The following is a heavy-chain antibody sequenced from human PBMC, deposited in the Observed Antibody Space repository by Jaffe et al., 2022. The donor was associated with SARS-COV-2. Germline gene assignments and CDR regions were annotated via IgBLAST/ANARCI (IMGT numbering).Heavy chain of an antibody. Sequence: QVQLVESGGGVVQPGRSLRLSCAASGFTFSSYGMHWVRQAPGKGLEWVAVIWYDGSNKYYADSVKGRFTISRDNSKNTLYLQMNSLRAEDTAVYYCARDKGIAAAGRRALDYWGQGTLVTVSS. CDR2: IWYDGSNK. CDR1: GFTFSSYG. J-gene: IGHJ4*02. V-gene: IGHV3-33*01. CDR3: ARDKGIAAAGRRALDY. D-gene: IGHD6-13*01.